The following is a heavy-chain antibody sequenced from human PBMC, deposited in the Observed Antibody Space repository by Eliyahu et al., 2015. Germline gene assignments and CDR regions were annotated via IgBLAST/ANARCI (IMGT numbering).Heavy chain of an antibody. CDR1: GGSISSGGYX. Sequence: QLQLQESGSGLVKXSQTLSLTCAVSGGSISSGGYXWSWIRQPPGKGLEWIGYIYHSGSTYYNPSLKSRVTISVDRSKNQFSLKLSSVTAADTAVYYCARVERDYDILTGYSNYWYFDLWGRGTLVTVSS. D-gene: IGHD3-9*01. CDR3: ARVERDYDILTGYSNYWYFDL. J-gene: IGHJ2*01. CDR2: IYHSGST. V-gene: IGHV4-30-2*01.